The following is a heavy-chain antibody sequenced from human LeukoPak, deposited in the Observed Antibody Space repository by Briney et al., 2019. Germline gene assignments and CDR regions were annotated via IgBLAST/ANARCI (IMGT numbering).Heavy chain of an antibody. CDR1: GGTFSSYA. D-gene: IGHD6-19*01. CDR3: ASEAVAGGVDY. Sequence: SVTVSCKASGGTFSSYAISWVRQAPGQGLEWMGGIIPIFGTANYAQKFQGRVTITADESTSTAYMELSSLRSEDTAVYYCASEAVAGGVDYWGQGTLVTVSS. CDR2: IIPIFGTA. V-gene: IGHV1-69*13. J-gene: IGHJ4*02.